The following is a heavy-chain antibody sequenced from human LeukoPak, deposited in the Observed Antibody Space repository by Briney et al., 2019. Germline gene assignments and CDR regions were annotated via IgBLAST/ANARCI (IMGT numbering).Heavy chain of an antibody. CDR3: ARDHFMVRGVSLSVDV. CDR1: GGSFSGYY. D-gene: IGHD3-10*01. CDR2: INHSGST. Sequence: SETLSLTCAVYGGSFSGYYWSWIRQPPGKGLEWIGEINHSGSTNYNPSLKSRVTISVDTSKNQFSLKLSSVTAADTAVYYCARDHFMVRGVSLSVDVWGQGTTVTVSS. V-gene: IGHV4-34*01. J-gene: IGHJ6*02.